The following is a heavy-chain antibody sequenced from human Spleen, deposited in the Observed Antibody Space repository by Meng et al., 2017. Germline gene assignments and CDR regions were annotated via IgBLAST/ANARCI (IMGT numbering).Heavy chain of an antibody. CDR2: INHSGST. Sequence: QVQLQDGGAGLFKPSETLSLTCVVSGGAFSDYYWSWIRQPPGKGLEWIGEINHSGSTNYNPSLESRATISVDTSQNNLSLKLSSVTAADSAVYYCARGPTTMAHDFDYWGQGTLVTVSS. CDR3: ARGPTTMAHDFDY. J-gene: IGHJ4*02. CDR1: GGAFSDYY. V-gene: IGHV4-34*01. D-gene: IGHD4-11*01.